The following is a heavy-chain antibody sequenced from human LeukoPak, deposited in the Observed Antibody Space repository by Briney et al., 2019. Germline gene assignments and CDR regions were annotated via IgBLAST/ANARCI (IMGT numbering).Heavy chain of an antibody. Sequence: GGSWGLSWAASGLTFGTYRMNWVRQAPGKGLEWVSFISGGGSYIYYAESVKGRFTISRDNAKNSLYLQMNSLRAEDTAIYYCARDRVASGRFGEVASWGQGTLVTVSS. J-gene: IGHJ5*02. V-gene: IGHV3-21*01. CDR2: ISGGGSYI. CDR1: GLTFGTYR. D-gene: IGHD3-10*01. CDR3: ARDRVASGRFGEVAS.